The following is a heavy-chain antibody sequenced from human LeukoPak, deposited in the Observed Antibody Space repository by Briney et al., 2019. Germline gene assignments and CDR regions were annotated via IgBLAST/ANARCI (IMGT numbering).Heavy chain of an antibody. CDR1: GYPFTDYG. CDR3: ARRFKQDVLGTTMGWFDP. Sequence: ASVKVSCKASGYPFTDYGIGWVRQAPGQGPEWMGWISAYNGNTNYTQKIQGRVTMTTDPSTSTVYMELKSLRSDDTAVYYCARRFKQDVLGTTMGWFDPWGQGTLITVSS. D-gene: IGHD1-26*01. V-gene: IGHV1-18*01. CDR2: ISAYNGNT. J-gene: IGHJ5*02.